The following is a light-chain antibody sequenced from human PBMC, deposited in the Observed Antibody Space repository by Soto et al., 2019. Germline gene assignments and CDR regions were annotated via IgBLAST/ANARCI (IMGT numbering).Light chain of an antibody. CDR2: SAF. V-gene: IGKV3-15*01. CDR3: QQSYTTPIT. CDR1: QSISNN. Sequence: EIVLTQSPATLSLSPGERATLSCRASQSISNNLAWYQQKPGQAPRLVIYSAFTRATGIPARFSGSGSGTEFTLTISSLQSEDFATYFCQQSYTTPITFGQGTRLEIK. J-gene: IGKJ5*01.